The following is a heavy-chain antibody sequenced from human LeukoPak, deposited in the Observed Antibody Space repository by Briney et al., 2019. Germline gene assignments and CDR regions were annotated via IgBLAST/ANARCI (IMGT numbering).Heavy chain of an antibody. J-gene: IGHJ4*02. D-gene: IGHD6-19*01. Sequence: GESLKISCQASGYSFTSYWIGWVRQMPGKGLGWMGIIYPGDSDTRYSPSFQGQVTISADKSISTAYLQCSSLKASDTAMYYCARHYSSGWYFDYWGQGTLVTVSS. CDR3: ARHYSSGWYFDY. CDR1: GYSFTSYW. V-gene: IGHV5-51*01. CDR2: IYPGDSDT.